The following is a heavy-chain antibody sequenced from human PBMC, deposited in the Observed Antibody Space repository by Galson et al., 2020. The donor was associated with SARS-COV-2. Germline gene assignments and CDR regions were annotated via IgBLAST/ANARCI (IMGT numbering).Heavy chain of an antibody. CDR2: ISGSGGST. V-gene: IGHV3-23*01. Sequence: GESLKISCAASGFTFSNYAMSWVRQAPGKGLEWVSGISGSGGSTYYADSVRGRFTISKDNSKNTLYLQMNSLRAEETAVYYCAKNRVTGTAGGFDPWGQGTLFTVSS. CDR3: AKNRVTGTAGGFDP. D-gene: IGHD1-20*01. J-gene: IGHJ5*02. CDR1: GFTFSNYA.